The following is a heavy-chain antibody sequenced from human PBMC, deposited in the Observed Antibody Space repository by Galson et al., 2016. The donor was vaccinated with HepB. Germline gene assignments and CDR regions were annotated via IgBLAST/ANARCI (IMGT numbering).Heavy chain of an antibody. Sequence: SETLSLTCDVSGGSISSGGYYWSWIRQLPGNGLEWIGYIYYSRTTYYNPSLRGRVTISVDTSKNHFSLKLDSVTAADTAVYYCARGTLSCTGNSCFYQYFDLGGRGILVSVSS. CDR2: IYYSRTT. CDR3: ARGTLSCTGNSCFYQYFDL. CDR1: GGSISSGGYY. D-gene: IGHD5-18*01. J-gene: IGHJ2*01. V-gene: IGHV4-61*03.